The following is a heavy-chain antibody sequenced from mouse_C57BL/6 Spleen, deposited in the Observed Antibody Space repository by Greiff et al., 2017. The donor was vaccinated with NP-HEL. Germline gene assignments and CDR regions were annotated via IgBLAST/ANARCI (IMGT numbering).Heavy chain of an antibody. D-gene: IGHD2-3*01. Sequence: EVKLMESGGGLVQPGGSMKLSCVASGFTFSNYWMNWVRQSPEKGLEWVAQIGVQSDNYATHYAESVKGRVTISIDDSKSRVYLPMNNLRAEDTGIYYGTYYDGYNLYYAMDDWGQGTTVTVSS. CDR2: IGVQSDNYAT. J-gene: IGHJ4*01. CDR1: GFTFSNYW. CDR3: TYYDGYNLYYAMDD. V-gene: IGHV6-3*01.